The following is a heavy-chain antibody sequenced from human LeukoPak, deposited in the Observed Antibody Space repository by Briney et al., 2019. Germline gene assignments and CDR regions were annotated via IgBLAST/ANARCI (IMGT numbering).Heavy chain of an antibody. J-gene: IGHJ5*02. CDR2: IYHSGST. D-gene: IGHD6-6*01. CDR1: GGSISSGGYS. Sequence: PSQTLSLTCAVSGGSISSGGYSWSWIRQPPGKGLEWIGYIYHSGSTYYNPSLKSRVTISVDRSKNQFSLKLSSVTAADTAVYYCARGSSYNWFDPWGQGTLVTVSS. V-gene: IGHV4-30-2*01. CDR3: ARGSSYNWFDP.